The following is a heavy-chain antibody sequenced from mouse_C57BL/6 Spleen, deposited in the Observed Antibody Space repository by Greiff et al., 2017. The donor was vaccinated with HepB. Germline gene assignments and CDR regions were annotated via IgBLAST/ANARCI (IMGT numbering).Heavy chain of an antibody. V-gene: IGHV7-3*01. CDR3: ASPHYYVSSNYAMDY. CDR1: GFTFTDYY. CDR2: IRNKANGYTT. J-gene: IGHJ4*01. Sequence: EVMLVESGGGLVQPGGSLSLSCAASGFTFTDYYMSWVRQPPGKALEWLGFIRNKANGYTTEYSASVKGRFTISRDNSQSILYPQMNALRAQDSATLYCASPHYYVSSNYAMDYWGQGTSVTVSS. D-gene: IGHD1-1*01.